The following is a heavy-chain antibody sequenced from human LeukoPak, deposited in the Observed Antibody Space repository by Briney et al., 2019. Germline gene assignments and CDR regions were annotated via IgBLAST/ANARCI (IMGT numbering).Heavy chain of an antibody. CDR2: ISSDGSNG. J-gene: IGHJ4*02. V-gene: IGHV3-30*04. Sequence: GRSLRLSCAASGFTFSFYAIHWVRQAPGKGLEWVAVISSDGSNGYYADSVKGRFTISRDNSKNTLYLQMNSLRVEDTAVYYCAGEVGKRDFDYWGQGTLVTVSS. CDR1: GFTFSFYA. CDR3: AGEVGKRDFDY. D-gene: IGHD1-26*01.